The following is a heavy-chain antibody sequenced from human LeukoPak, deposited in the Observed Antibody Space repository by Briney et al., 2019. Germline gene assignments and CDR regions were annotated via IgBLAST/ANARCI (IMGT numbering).Heavy chain of an antibody. CDR2: ISYDGSNK. CDR3: ARGGRVGANFGDY. Sequence: PGGSLRLSYAASGFTFSSYAMHWVRQAPGKGLEWVAVISYDGSNKYYADSVKGRFTISRDNSKNTLYLQMNSLRAEDTAVYYCARGGRVGANFGDYWGQGTLVTVSS. D-gene: IGHD1-26*01. J-gene: IGHJ4*02. V-gene: IGHV3-30*04. CDR1: GFTFSSYA.